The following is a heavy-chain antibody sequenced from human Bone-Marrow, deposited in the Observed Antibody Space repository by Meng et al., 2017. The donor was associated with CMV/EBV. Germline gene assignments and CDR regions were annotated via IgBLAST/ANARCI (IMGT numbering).Heavy chain of an antibody. CDR3: ARAKWLVEDAFDI. D-gene: IGHD6-19*01. CDR2: IDYSGST. V-gene: IGHV4-61*01. Sequence: GSLRLSCTVSGGSVSSGSYYWSWIRQPPGKGLEWIGYIDYSGSTNYNPSLKSRVTISVDTSKNQFSLKLSSVTAADTAVYYCARAKWLVEDAFDIWGQGTMVTVSS. J-gene: IGHJ3*02. CDR1: GGSVSSGSYY.